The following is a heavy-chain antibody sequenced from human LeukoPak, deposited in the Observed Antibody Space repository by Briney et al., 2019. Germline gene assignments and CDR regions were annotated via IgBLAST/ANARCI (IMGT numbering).Heavy chain of an antibody. J-gene: IGHJ4*02. CDR3: ARQDNYYFDY. CDR1: GGSISSSTYY. V-gene: IGHV4-39*01. Sequence: SETLSLTCTGSGGSISSSTYYWGWIRQPPGKGLEWIGSIYYSGTTYHNPSLKSRVTISVDMSKNQFSLKLSSVTAADTAVYYCARQDNYYFDYWGQGILVTVSS. CDR2: IYYSGTT. D-gene: IGHD1-20*01.